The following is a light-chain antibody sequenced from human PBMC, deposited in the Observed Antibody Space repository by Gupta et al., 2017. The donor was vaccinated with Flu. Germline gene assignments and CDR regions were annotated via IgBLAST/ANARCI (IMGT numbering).Light chain of an antibody. CDR1: SSDVGSNNY. V-gene: IGLV2-8*01. CDR3: SSYTGRNTLV. J-gene: IGLJ2*01. CDR2: EVS. Sequence: SALTQPPSASGSPGHSVTISCGGASSDVGSNNYVSWYQQYPGKAPKRWIYEVSKRPSGVPERFSGSKSGNTASLTVSGLQAEEEAEYFCSSYTGRNTLVFGGGTKLTVL.